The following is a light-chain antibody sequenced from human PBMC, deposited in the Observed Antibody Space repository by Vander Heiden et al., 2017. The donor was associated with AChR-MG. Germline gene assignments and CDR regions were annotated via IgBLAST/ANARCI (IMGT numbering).Light chain of an antibody. CDR1: QDIRKS. J-gene: IGKJ4*01. CDR2: DAS. CDR3: QQDDYLPLT. Sequence: DIQMTQSPSSLSASVGDRVTITCQASQDIRKSLNWYQQKPGKAPKLLIYDASNLETGVPSRFSGSGAGTDFTFTISSLQPEDITTYYCQQDDYLPLTFGGGTKVEIK. V-gene: IGKV1-33*01.